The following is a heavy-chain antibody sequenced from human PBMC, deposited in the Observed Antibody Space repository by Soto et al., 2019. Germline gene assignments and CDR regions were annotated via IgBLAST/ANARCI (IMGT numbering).Heavy chain of an antibody. CDR3: ARCALGTFDC. Sequence: PGGSLRLSCAAPGFTFSAYEMNWVRQAPGKGLEWVASISPSGSYMYYGDSLKGRFTVSRDNDKNSLYLQMDSLRADDTAIYYCARCALGTFDCWGQGTLVTVFS. CDR2: ISPSGSYM. D-gene: IGHD7-27*01. CDR1: GFTFSAYE. V-gene: IGHV3-48*03. J-gene: IGHJ4*02.